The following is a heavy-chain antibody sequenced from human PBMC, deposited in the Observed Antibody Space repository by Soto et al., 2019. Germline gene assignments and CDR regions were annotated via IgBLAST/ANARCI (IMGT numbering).Heavy chain of an antibody. V-gene: IGHV4-59*08. CDR3: ARPSGRSDWYSDL. D-gene: IGHD3-10*01. Sequence: QVQLQESGPGLVKPSETLSLTCTVSGASVSSYYWTWMRQPPGKGLEWIGYIHYSGSTNFDPSLKSRDTISVDTSKNQFSLKLGSVTAAATALYFCARPSGRSDWYSDLWGRGTLVTVSS. CDR2: IHYSGST. J-gene: IGHJ2*01. CDR1: GASVSSYY.